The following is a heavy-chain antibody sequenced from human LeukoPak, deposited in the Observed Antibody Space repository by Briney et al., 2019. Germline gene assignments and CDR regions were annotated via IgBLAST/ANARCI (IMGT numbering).Heavy chain of an antibody. Sequence: PGGSLRLSCAASGFTFNNYAMNWVRQAPGKGLEWVSSISGGGETTYYADSAKGRFTISRDNSKNTLYLQMNSLRAEDTAVYYCAKDRIAAAVHDAFDIWGQGTMVTVSS. CDR3: AKDRIAAAVHDAFDI. D-gene: IGHD6-13*01. J-gene: IGHJ3*02. V-gene: IGHV3-23*01. CDR1: GFTFNNYA. CDR2: ISGGGETT.